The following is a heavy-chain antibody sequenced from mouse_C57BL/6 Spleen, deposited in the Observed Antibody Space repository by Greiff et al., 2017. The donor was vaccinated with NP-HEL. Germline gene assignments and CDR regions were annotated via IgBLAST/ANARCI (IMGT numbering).Heavy chain of an antibody. CDR1: GFNIKDDY. CDR2: IDPENGDT. J-gene: IGHJ3*01. CDR3: TTKYDYSWFAY. V-gene: IGHV14-4*01. D-gene: IGHD2-4*01. Sequence: VQLQQSGAELVRPGASVKLSCTASGFNIKDDYMHWVKQRPEQGLEWIGWIDPENGDTEYASKFQGKATITADTSSNTAYLQLSSLTSEDTAVYYCTTKYDYSWFAYWGQGTLVTVSA.